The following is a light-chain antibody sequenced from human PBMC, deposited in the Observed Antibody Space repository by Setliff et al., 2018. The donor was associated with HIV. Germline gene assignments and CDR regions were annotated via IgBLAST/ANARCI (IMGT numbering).Light chain of an antibody. Sequence: QSVLTQPASVSGSPGQSITISCTGTSSDVGGYNYVSWYQQHPGKAPKLIIYEVRNRPSGVPNRFSGSKSGNTASLTISGLQAEDEADYYCSSYAITNTLPFGTGT. CDR1: SSDVGGYNY. CDR2: EVR. J-gene: IGLJ1*01. CDR3: SSYAITNTLP. V-gene: IGLV2-14*01.